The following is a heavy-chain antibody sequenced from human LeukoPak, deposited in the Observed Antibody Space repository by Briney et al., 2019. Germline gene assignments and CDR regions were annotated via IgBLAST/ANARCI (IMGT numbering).Heavy chain of an antibody. J-gene: IGHJ4*02. CDR1: GGSFSGYY. Sequence: PSETLSLTCAVYGGSFSGYYWSWIRQPPGKGLEWIGEINHSGSTKYNPSLKSRLTISVDTSKNQFSLKVTSVTAADTAVYYCAKGQDYYDSSGYYWNYFDHWGQGTLVTVSS. CDR2: INHSGST. V-gene: IGHV4-34*01. D-gene: IGHD3-22*01. CDR3: AKGQDYYDSSGYYWNYFDH.